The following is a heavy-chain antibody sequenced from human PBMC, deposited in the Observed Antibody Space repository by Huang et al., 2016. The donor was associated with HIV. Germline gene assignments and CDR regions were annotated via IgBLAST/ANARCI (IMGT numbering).Heavy chain of an antibody. Sequence: QLQLQESGSGLVKPSETLSLTCTVSGGSISSTSYYWGWIRQPPGKGLEWFGSIYYSGSTYYNPSLESRVTISVDTSKNQFSLKLSSVTAADTAVYYCARHSSYLSYYYRSGNPRYYFDFWGQGTLVTVSS. V-gene: IGHV4-39*01. CDR3: ARHSSYLSYYYRSGNPRYYFDF. J-gene: IGHJ4*02. D-gene: IGHD3-10*01. CDR1: GGSISSTSYY. CDR2: IYYSGST.